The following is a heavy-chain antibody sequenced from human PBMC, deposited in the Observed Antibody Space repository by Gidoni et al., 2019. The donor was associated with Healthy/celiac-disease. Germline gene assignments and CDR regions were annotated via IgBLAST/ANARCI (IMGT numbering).Heavy chain of an antibody. Sequence: QVQLVESGGGVVQPGRSLRLSCAASGFTFSSYGMHWVRQAPGKGLEWVAVISYDGSNKYYADSVKGRFTISRDNSKNTLYLQMNSLRAEDTAVYYCAKARTMPEYYMDVWGKGTTVTVSS. D-gene: IGHD2-2*01. V-gene: IGHV3-30*18. CDR2: ISYDGSNK. CDR3: AKARTMPEYYMDV. J-gene: IGHJ6*03. CDR1: GFTFSSYG.